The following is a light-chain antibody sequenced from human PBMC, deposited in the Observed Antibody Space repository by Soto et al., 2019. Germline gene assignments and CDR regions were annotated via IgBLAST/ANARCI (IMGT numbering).Light chain of an antibody. CDR1: QSVGTS. CDR2: DAA. V-gene: IGKV3-11*01. Sequence: DIVLTQSPATLSLSPGDRATLSCRASQSVGTSLAWYKQQPGQAPRLLIHDAAYRASGIPERFRGSGSGTAFTLYISSLEPDDFAVYYCQHRSRGPRSFGRGTNVEV. J-gene: IGKJ1*01. CDR3: QHRSRGPRS.